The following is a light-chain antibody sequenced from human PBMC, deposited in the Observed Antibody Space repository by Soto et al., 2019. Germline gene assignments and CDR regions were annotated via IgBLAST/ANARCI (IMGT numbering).Light chain of an antibody. CDR1: NSNIGSNT. CDR3: AAWDDSLNGRV. J-gene: IGLJ1*01. CDR2: YDN. Sequence: QSVLTQPPSASGTPGQRVTISCSGSNSNIGSNTVNWYQQLPGTAPKLLIYYDNLRPSGVPDRISGSKSGTSASLAISGLQSDDEADYYCAAWDDSLNGRVFGTGTKAHRP. V-gene: IGLV1-44*01.